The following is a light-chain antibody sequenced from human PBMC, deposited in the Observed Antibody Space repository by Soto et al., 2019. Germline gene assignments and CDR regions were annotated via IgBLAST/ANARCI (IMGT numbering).Light chain of an antibody. CDR1: QSVSSNY. V-gene: IGKV3-20*01. Sequence: EIVLTQSPGTLSLSPGERATLSCRASQSVSSNYFAWYQQKPGQAPRLLIDGASSRATVLPDRVSGRGSGTDSPITISRLEQEDVAEYYCQQYDSSPWTFGQGTKVEIK. J-gene: IGKJ1*01. CDR2: GAS. CDR3: QQYDSSPWT.